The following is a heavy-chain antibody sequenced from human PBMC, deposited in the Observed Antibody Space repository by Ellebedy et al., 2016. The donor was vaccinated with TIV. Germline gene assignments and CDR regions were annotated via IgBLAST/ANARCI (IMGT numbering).Heavy chain of an antibody. CDR1: GGSISGRDHY. CDR2: INQSGRA. V-gene: IGHV4-61*08. CDR3: VRMNPYSGYEIDY. Sequence: SETLSLTCTVSGGSISGRDHYWTWIRQPPGRGLEWIGEINQSGRATYNPSLKGRVTISVDTSKKQFSLKLSSVTAADTAVYYCVRMNPYSGYEIDYWGQGTLVTVSS. J-gene: IGHJ4*02. D-gene: IGHD5-12*01.